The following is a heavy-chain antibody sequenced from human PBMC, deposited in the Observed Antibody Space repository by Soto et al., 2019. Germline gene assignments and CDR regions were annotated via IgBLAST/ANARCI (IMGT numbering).Heavy chain of an antibody. Sequence: KTSETLSLTCTVSGGSISSYYWSWIRQPPGKGLEWIGYIYYSGSTNYNPSLKSRVTISVDTSTNQFSLKLSSVAAADTAVYYCARVRGDCSGGSCYSPTEYYYGMDVWGQGTTVTVSS. D-gene: IGHD2-15*01. CDR1: GGSISSYY. CDR2: IYYSGST. CDR3: ARVRGDCSGGSCYSPTEYYYGMDV. J-gene: IGHJ6*02. V-gene: IGHV4-59*01.